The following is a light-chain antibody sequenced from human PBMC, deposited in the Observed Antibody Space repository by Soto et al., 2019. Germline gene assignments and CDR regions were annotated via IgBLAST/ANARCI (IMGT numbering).Light chain of an antibody. CDR3: QQYYGLPPLT. CDR2: HAS. V-gene: IGKV1-33*01. J-gene: IGKJ5*01. Sequence: DIQMTQSPSSPSASIVDIVSITCGASQNITNNLSWYQQKPGKAPNLLIYHASKLAKGVTSRFSGSGSGTDFSFIITSLQREDLATYYCQQYYGLPPLTFGQGTQLEIK. CDR1: QNITNN.